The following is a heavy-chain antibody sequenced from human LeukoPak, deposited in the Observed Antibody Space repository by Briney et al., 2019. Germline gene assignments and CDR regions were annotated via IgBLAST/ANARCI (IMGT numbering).Heavy chain of an antibody. V-gene: IGHV3-23*01. CDR3: AKGLYDYALDV. J-gene: IGHJ6*02. Sequence: GGSLRLSCSASGFTFRNYAMTWVRQAPGKGLDWVALIGARDGRTYYADPVKGRFTISRDNFKNTLYLQMNSLRAEDTAIYYCAKGLYDYALDVWGQGTAVTVSS. CDR1: GFTFRNYA. CDR2: IGARDGRT.